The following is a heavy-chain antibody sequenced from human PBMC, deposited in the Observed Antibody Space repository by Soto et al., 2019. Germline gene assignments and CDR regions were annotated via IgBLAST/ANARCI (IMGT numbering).Heavy chain of an antibody. CDR3: AIARGSSPVREWFDP. Sequence: EVQLLESGGGLVQPGGSLRLSCAASGFTFSSYAMSWVRQAPGKGLEWVSAISGSGGSTYYADSVKGRFTISRDNSKNTLYLQMNSLRAEDTAVYYCAIARGSSPVREWFDPWGQGTLVTVSS. V-gene: IGHV3-23*01. D-gene: IGHD1-26*01. CDR2: ISGSGGST. CDR1: GFTFSSYA. J-gene: IGHJ5*02.